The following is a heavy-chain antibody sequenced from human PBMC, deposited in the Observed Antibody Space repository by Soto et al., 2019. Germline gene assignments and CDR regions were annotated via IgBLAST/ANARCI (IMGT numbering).Heavy chain of an antibody. Sequence: KPXGALRLAGSASGFTFSIYSMNWVRQAAGKGLEWVSSISTSGHYINYADSVKVRFTISRDNAKNSLYLQMNSLRAEDTAVYYCARDGLRYSSSWYLTGYYYYHGMDVWGQGTKVTVYS. J-gene: IGHJ6*02. CDR1: GFTFSIYS. V-gene: IGHV3-21*01. D-gene: IGHD6-13*01. CDR3: ARDGLRYSSSWYLTGYYYYHGMDV. CDR2: ISTSGHYI.